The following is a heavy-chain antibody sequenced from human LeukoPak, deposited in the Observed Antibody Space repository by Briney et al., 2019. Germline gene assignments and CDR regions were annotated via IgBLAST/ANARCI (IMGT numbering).Heavy chain of an antibody. V-gene: IGHV4-59*01. D-gene: IGHD6-13*01. CDR3: ARGAAATY. Sequence: PSETLSLTCTVSGGSISRYYWSWIRQPPGKGLEWIGYIYSSGSTNYNPSLKSRVTISVDTSKNQFSLKLSSVTAADTAVYYCARGAAATYWVQGTLVTVSS. J-gene: IGHJ4*02. CDR2: IYSSGST. CDR1: GGSISRYY.